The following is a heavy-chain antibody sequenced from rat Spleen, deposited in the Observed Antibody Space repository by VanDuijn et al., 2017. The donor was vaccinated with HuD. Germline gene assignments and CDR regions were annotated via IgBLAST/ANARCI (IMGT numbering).Heavy chain of an antibody. CDR3: ARQRERTYFFDS. J-gene: IGHJ2*01. Sequence: EVQLVESGGGLVQPGRSLKLSCAASGFTFSDYNMAWVRQAPKKSLEWVATISYDGNNAYYRDSLKGRFSISRDNAKTTLYLQMDSLRSEDTATYYCARQRERTYFFDSWGQVVMVTVSS. CDR2: ISYDGNNA. CDR1: GFTFSDYN. D-gene: IGHD1-11*01. V-gene: IGHV5-7*01.